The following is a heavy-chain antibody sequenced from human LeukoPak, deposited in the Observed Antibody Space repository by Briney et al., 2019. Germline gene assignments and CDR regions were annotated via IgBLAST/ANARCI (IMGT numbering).Heavy chain of an antibody. CDR2: IIPIFGTA. J-gene: IGHJ6*03. D-gene: IGHD3-9*01. V-gene: IGHV1-69*05. CDR1: GGTFSSYA. CDR3: ARMVRRYDILTGLYYYYYMDV. Sequence: ASVKVSCKASGGTFSSYAISWVRQAPGQGLEWMGGIIPIFGTANYAQKFQGRVTITTDESTSTAYMELSSLRSEDTAVYYCARMVRRYDILTGLYYYYYMDVWGKGTTVTVSS.